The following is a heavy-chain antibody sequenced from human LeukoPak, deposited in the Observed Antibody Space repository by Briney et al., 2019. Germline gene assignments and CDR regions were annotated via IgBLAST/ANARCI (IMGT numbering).Heavy chain of an antibody. D-gene: IGHD6-6*01. CDR1: GFTFSTYA. CDR3: ARGWAQLGY. CDR2: ISPSGGTT. J-gene: IGHJ4*02. Sequence: PGGSLRLSCAASGFTFSTYAMSWVRQAPGKGLEWVSAISPSGGTTYYADSVKGRFTISRDSSKNTLHLLISSLAAEDTAEYFCARGWAQLGYWGQGTLVTVSS. V-gene: IGHV3-23*01.